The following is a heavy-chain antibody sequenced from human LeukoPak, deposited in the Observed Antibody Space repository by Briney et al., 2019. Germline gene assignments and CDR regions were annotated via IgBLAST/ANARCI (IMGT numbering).Heavy chain of an antibody. V-gene: IGHV3-66*02. J-gene: IGHJ3*02. CDR1: GFTVSSNY. Sequence: PGGPLRLSCAASGFTVSSNYMSWVRQAPGKGLEWVSVIYSGGSTYYADSVKGRFTISRDNSKNTLYLQMNSLRAEDTAVYYCARDPHYYDSSGYLVRGAFDIWGQGTMVTVSS. CDR3: ARDPHYYDSSGYLVRGAFDI. D-gene: IGHD3-22*01. CDR2: IYSGGST.